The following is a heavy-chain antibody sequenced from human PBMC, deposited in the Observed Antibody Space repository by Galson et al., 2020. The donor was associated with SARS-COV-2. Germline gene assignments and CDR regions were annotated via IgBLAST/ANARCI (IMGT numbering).Heavy chain of an antibody. V-gene: IGHV3-23*01. CDR2: VTNRGETT. Sequence: GGSLRLSCAASGFTFSSRALRWVRQAPGKGLEWVASVTNRGETTYNAASMKGRFTISRDNSRDTLHLQMDNVSVDDTAVYYCATAGYSYWGQGTLVTVSS. J-gene: IGHJ4*02. CDR1: GFTFSSRA. CDR3: ATAGYSY. D-gene: IGHD2-2*03.